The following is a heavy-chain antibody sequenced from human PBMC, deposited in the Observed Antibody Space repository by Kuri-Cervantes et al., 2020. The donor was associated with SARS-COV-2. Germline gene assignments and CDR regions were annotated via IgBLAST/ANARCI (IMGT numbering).Heavy chain of an antibody. CDR2: ISYDGSNK. V-gene: IGHV3-30*18. J-gene: IGHJ6*02. CDR1: GFTFSSYG. Sequence: GESLKISCAASGFTFSSYGMHWVRQAPGKGLEWVAVISYDGSNKYYADSVKGRFTISRDNSKNTLYLQMNSLRAEDTAVYYCAKMYCTNGVCYNGIDVWGQGTTVTVSS. D-gene: IGHD2-8*01. CDR3: AKMYCTNGVCYNGIDV.